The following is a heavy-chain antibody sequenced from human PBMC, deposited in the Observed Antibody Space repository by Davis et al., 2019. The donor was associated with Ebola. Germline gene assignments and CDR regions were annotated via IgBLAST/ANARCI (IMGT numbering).Heavy chain of an antibody. CDR2: ISAYNGNT. Sequence: ASVKVSCKASGYTFTSYGISWVRQAPGQGLEWMGWISAYNGNTNYAQKFQGRVTITADKSTSTAYMELSSLRSEDTAVYYCARDLVATDGWFDPWGQGTLVTVSS. D-gene: IGHD5-12*01. CDR3: ARDLVATDGWFDP. V-gene: IGHV1-18*01. J-gene: IGHJ5*02. CDR1: GYTFTSYG.